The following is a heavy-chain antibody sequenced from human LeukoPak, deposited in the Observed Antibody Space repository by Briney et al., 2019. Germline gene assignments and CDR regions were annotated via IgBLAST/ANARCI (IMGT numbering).Heavy chain of an antibody. J-gene: IGHJ5*02. Sequence: ASVKVSCKASGYTFTSYGISWVRQAPGQGLEWMGWISAYNGNTNYAQKLQGRVTMTTDTSTSTAYMELRSLRSDDTAVYYCARDSSGYDFWSGYYRYNWFDPWGQGTLVTVSS. V-gene: IGHV1-18*01. CDR2: ISAYNGNT. CDR3: ARDSSGYDFWSGYYRYNWFDP. CDR1: GYTFTSYG. D-gene: IGHD3-3*01.